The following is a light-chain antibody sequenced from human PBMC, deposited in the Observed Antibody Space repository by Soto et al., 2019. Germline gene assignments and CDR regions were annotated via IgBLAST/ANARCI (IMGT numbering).Light chain of an antibody. Sequence: EIVLTSFPGTLLMTPGEKTTISCRAIQSVSSSYLAWYQQKPGQAPRLLIYGASSRATGIPDRFSGSGSGTDFTLTISRLEPEDFAVYYCQQYGSSSWTFGQGTKVDIK. CDR2: GAS. J-gene: IGKJ1*01. CDR1: QSVSSSY. V-gene: IGKV3-20*01. CDR3: QQYGSSSWT.